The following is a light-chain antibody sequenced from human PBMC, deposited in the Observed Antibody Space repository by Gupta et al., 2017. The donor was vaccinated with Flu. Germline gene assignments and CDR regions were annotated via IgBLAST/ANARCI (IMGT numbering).Light chain of an antibody. J-gene: IGKJ2*01. V-gene: IGKV2-28*01. CDR2: LGS. CDR1: QSLLLNSGYNY. CDR3: MQALQSPFT. Sequence: DIVMTQSPLSLPVTPGEPASISCRSSQSLLLNSGYNYLDWYLQKPGQSPQLLIYLGSHRASGVPDRFSGSGSGTHFTLKISRVEAEDVGVYYCMQALQSPFTFGQGTKLEIK.